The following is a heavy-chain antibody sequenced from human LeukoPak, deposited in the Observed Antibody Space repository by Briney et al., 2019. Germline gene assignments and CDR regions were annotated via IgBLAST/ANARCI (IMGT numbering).Heavy chain of an antibody. J-gene: IGHJ3*02. V-gene: IGHV4-38-2*02. CDR3: ARARWELLSAFDI. Sequence: PSETLSLTCTVSGYSISSGYYWGWIRQPPGKGLEWIGYIYYSGSTYYNPSLKSRVTISVDTSKNQFSLKLSSVTAADTAVYHCARARWELLSAFDIWGQGTMVTVSS. CDR2: IYYSGST. D-gene: IGHD1-26*01. CDR1: GYSISSGYY.